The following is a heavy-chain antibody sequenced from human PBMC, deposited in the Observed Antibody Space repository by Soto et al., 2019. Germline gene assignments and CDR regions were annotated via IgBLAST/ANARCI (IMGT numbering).Heavy chain of an antibody. CDR3: ATMGTPATGLYYFDY. D-gene: IGHD5-18*01. CDR1: GGSFSGYY. CDR2: INHSGST. J-gene: IGHJ4*02. Sequence: PSETLSLTCAVYGGSFSGYYWGWIRQPPGKGLEWIGEINHSGSTSYNPSLKSRVTISVDTSKNQFSLNLSFVTAADTAVYYCATMGTPATGLYYFDYWGQGTLVTVSS. V-gene: IGHV4-34*01.